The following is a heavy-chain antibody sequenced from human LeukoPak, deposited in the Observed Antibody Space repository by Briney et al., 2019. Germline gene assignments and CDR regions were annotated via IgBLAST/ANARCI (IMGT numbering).Heavy chain of an antibody. D-gene: IGHD6-6*01. CDR3: ARRRIAARVDFDY. CDR1: GFTFSSYW. CDR2: INSDGSST. Sequence: GGSLRLSCAAPGFTFSSYWMHWVRQAPGKGLVWVSRINSDGSSTSYADSVKGRFTISRDNAKNTLYLQMNSLRAEDTAVYYCARRRIAARVDFDYWGQGTLVTASS. J-gene: IGHJ4*02. V-gene: IGHV3-74*01.